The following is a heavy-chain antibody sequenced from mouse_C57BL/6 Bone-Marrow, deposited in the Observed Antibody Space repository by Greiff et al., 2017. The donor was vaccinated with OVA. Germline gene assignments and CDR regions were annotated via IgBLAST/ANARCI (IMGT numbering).Heavy chain of an antibody. V-gene: IGHV1-15*01. D-gene: IGHD2-1*01. CDR3: TPTLYYSM. Sequence: VQGVESGAELVRPGASVTLSCKASGYTFTDYEMHWVKQTPVHGLEWIGAIDPETGGTAYNQKFKGKAILTADKSSSTAYMELRSLTSEDSAVYYCTPTLYYSMRGQGTSVTVSS. J-gene: IGHJ4*01. CDR2: IDPETGGT. CDR1: GYTFTDYE.